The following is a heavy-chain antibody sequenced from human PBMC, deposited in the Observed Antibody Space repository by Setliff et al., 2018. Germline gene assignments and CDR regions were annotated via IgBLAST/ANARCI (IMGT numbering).Heavy chain of an antibody. D-gene: IGHD6-19*01. J-gene: IGHJ4*02. CDR3: ANHNPSRRAVTGTPIDY. CDR2: ISGDSAYI. Sequence: QSGGSLRLSCAASGFTFSNSMSWVRQAPGKGLEWVSAISGDSAYIYYADSVQGRFTISRDNSKNTLYLQMNSLRAEDTALYYCANHNPSRRAVTGTPIDYWGQGTLVTVSS. CDR1: GFTFSNS. V-gene: IGHV3-23*01.